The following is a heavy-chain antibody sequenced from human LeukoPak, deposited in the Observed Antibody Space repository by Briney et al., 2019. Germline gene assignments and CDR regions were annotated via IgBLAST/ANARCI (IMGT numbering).Heavy chain of an antibody. CDR3: ARTLRRGYYFDY. CDR2: IYYSGST. V-gene: IGHV4-30-4*01. Sequence: SQTLSLTCTVSGGSISSGDYYWSWIRQPPGKGLEWIGYIYYSGSTYYNPSLKSRVTISVDTSKNQFSLKLSSVTAADTAVYYCARTLRRGYYFDYWGQGTLVTVSS. CDR1: GGSISSGDYY. J-gene: IGHJ4*02. D-gene: IGHD3-10*01.